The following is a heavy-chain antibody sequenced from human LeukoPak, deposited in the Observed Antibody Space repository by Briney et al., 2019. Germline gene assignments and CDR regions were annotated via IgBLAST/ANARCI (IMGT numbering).Heavy chain of an antibody. Sequence: GGSLRLSCAASGFTFSSYWMHWVRQAPEKGLVWVSRINSDGSSTSYADSVKGRFTISRDNAKNTLYLQMNSLRAEDTAVYYCAREGGGNRLDWGQGTLVTVSS. D-gene: IGHD4-23*01. V-gene: IGHV3-74*01. CDR3: AREGGGNRLD. CDR2: INSDGSST. CDR1: GFTFSSYW. J-gene: IGHJ4*02.